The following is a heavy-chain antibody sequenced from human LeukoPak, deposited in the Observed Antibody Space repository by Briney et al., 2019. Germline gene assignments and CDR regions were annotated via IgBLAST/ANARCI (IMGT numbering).Heavy chain of an antibody. Sequence: GGSLRLSCAASGFAFSNYAIHWVRQAPGKGLEWVAFIRSDGSNKYYADSVRGRFTISRDNSKNTLYLQMNSLRAEDTAVYYCAKDTLTREYEFDYWGQGTLVTVSS. CDR3: AKDTLTREYEFDY. V-gene: IGHV3-30*02. D-gene: IGHD2/OR15-2a*01. CDR2: IRSDGSNK. CDR1: GFAFSNYA. J-gene: IGHJ4*02.